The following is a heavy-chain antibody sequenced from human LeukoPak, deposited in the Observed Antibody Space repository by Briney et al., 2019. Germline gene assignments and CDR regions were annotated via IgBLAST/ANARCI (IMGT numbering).Heavy chain of an antibody. CDR1: GYTFTSYA. Sequence: ASVKVSCKASGYTFTSYAMNWVRQAPGQGLEWMGWINTNTGNPTYAQGFTGRFVFTLDTSVSTAYLQISSLKAEDTAVYYCARVVGCGGDCYSGISDYWGQGTLVTVSS. V-gene: IGHV7-4-1*02. J-gene: IGHJ4*02. CDR2: INTNTGNP. CDR3: ARVVGCGGDCYSGISDY. D-gene: IGHD2-21*02.